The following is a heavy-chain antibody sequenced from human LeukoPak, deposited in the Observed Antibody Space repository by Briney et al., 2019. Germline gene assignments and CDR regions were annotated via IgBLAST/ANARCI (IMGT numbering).Heavy chain of an antibody. CDR2: INPNSGGT. CDR3: ARVDRLYISGPVYFDY. V-gene: IGHV1-2*02. CDR1: GYTFTSYD. J-gene: IGHJ4*02. D-gene: IGHD6-19*01. Sequence: ASVKVSCKASGYTFTSYDINWVRQATGQGLEWMGWINPNSGGTNYAQKFQGRVTMTRDTSISTAYMELSRLRSDDTAVYYCARVDRLYISGPVYFDYWGQGTLVTVSS.